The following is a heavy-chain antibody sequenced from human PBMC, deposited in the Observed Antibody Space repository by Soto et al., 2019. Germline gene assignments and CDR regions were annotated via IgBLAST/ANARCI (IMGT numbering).Heavy chain of an antibody. CDR3: ARSFYCSGGSCQPGPFDP. CDR2: IYYSGST. J-gene: IGHJ5*02. CDR1: GGSISSGDYY. D-gene: IGHD2-15*01. Sequence: SETLSLTCTVSGGSISSGDYYWSWIRQPPGKGLEWIGYIYYSGSTYYNPSLKSRVTISVDTSKNQFSLKLSSVTAADTAVYYCARSFYCSGGSCQPGPFDPWGQGTLVTVSS. V-gene: IGHV4-30-4*01.